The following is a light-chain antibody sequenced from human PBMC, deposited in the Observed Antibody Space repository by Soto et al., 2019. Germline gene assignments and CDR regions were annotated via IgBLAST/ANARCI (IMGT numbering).Light chain of an antibody. CDR2: DAS. CDR1: QSISSW. Sequence: DIQMTQSPSPLSASVGDIVTITVRASQSISSWLAWYQQKQGKAPKLLIYDASSLESGVPSRFSGSVYGTEFNLTISSLQTDDFATYYCQQYNSYPWTFGQGTKVDIK. J-gene: IGKJ1*01. V-gene: IGKV1-5*01. CDR3: QQYNSYPWT.